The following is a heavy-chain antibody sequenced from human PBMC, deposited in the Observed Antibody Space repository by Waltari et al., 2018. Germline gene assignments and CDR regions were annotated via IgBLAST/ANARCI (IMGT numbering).Heavy chain of an antibody. J-gene: IGHJ4*02. D-gene: IGHD4-17*01. V-gene: IGHV1-69*08. CDR1: GGTFSSYA. CDR3: ASRFRPYGSVDY. CDR2: IIPIFGTA. Sequence: QVQLVQSGAEVKKPGSSVKVSCKASGGTFSSYAISWVRQAPGQGLAWMGRIIPIFGTANYAQKFQGRVTITADKSTITAYMELSSLRSEDTAVYYCASRFRPYGSVDYWGQGTLVTVSS.